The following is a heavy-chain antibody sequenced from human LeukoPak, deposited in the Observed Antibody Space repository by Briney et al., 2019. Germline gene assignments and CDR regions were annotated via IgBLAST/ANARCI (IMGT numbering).Heavy chain of an antibody. CDR3: ARWGPMVRGVINYYYYYGMDV. Sequence: SVKVSCKASGGTFSSYAISWVRQAPGQGLEWMGRIIPILGIANYAQKFQGRVTITADKSTSTAYMELSSLRSEDTAVYYCARWGPMVRGVINYYYYYGMDVWGQGTTVTVSS. V-gene: IGHV1-69*04. J-gene: IGHJ6*02. D-gene: IGHD3-10*01. CDR2: IIPILGIA. CDR1: GGTFSSYA.